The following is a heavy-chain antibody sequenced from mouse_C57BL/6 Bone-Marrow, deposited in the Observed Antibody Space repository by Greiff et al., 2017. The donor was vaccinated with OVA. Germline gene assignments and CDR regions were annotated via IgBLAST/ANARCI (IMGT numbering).Heavy chain of an antibody. Sequence: EVQVVESGGGLVKPGGSLKLSCAASGFTFSSYAMSWVRQTPEKRLEWVATISDGGSYTYYPDNVKGRFTISRDNAKNNLYLQMSHLKSEDTAMYYCARDIITTVVAGYWYFDVWGTGTTVTVSS. D-gene: IGHD1-1*01. CDR1: GFTFSSYA. V-gene: IGHV5-4*01. CDR3: ARDIITTVVAGYWYFDV. J-gene: IGHJ1*03. CDR2: ISDGGSYT.